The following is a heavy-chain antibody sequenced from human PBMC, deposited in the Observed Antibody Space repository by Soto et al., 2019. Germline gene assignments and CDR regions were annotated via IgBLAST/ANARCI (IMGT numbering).Heavy chain of an antibody. CDR1: GFSLSSYG. V-gene: IGHV3-33*01. Sequence: PGGSLRLSCPACGFSLSSYGLHWVRQAPGKGLEWVAVIWYDGSNKYYADSVKGRFTISRDNSKNTLYLQMNSLRAEDTAVYYCARELVVVAATRATFDYWGQGTLVTVSS. J-gene: IGHJ4*02. CDR2: IWYDGSNK. D-gene: IGHD2-15*01. CDR3: ARELVVVAATRATFDY.